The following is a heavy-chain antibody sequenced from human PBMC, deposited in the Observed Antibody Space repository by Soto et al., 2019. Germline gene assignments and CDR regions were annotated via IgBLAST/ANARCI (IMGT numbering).Heavy chain of an antibody. CDR3: GRALFCTSTSCYIEVSVLGMDV. D-gene: IGHD2-2*02. V-gene: IGHV3-30-3*01. CDR1: GFIFSNYA. J-gene: IGHJ6*02. CDR2: ISYDGNNK. Sequence: PVGSLRLSCAASGFIFSNYAIHWVRQAPGKGLEWVAVISYDGNNKYYAASVKGRFTISRDNSKNTLYLQMNSLRAEDTAIYYCGRALFCTSTSCYIEVSVLGMDVCVQGTTVTVS.